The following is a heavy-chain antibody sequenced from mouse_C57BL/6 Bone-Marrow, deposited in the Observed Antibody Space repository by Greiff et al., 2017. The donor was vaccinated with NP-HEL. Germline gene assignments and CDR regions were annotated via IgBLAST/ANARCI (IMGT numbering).Heavy chain of an antibody. CDR3: ARSGVLRSPYAMDD. J-gene: IGHJ4*01. Sequence: QVQLQQSGAELVKPGASVKMSCKASGYTFTSYWITWVKQRPGQGLEWIGDIYPGSGSTNYNEKFKSKATLTVDTSSSTAYMQLSSLTSEDSAVYYCARSGVLRSPYAMDDWGQGTSVTVSS. CDR2: IYPGSGST. CDR1: GYTFTSYW. D-gene: IGHD1-1*01. V-gene: IGHV1-55*01.